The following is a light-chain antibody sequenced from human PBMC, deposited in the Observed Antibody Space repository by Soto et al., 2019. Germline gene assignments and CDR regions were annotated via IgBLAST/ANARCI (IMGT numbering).Light chain of an antibody. V-gene: IGKV2-28*01. J-gene: IGKJ1*01. CDR3: MQALQAPST. CDR2: LGS. CDR1: QRLLQINGNKY. Sequence: DIVMTQAPLSLPVTPGEPASSSCRSSQRLLQINGNKYLHWYLQKPGQSPQLLIYLGSNRASGVPDRFSGSGSGTFFTLQISRVEAEDVGVYYCMQALQAPSTFGQGTKVDIK.